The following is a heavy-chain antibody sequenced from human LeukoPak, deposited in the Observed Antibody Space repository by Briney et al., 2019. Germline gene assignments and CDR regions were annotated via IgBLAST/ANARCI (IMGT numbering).Heavy chain of an antibody. CDR3: ERDPGHSSGWEKATGTFDY. CDR1: GFTFSSYW. CDR2: IKEDGSEK. D-gene: IGHD6-19*01. Sequence: GGSLRLSCAASGFTFSSYWMSWVRQAPGKGLEWVANIKEDGSEKYYVDSVKGRFTISRDNAENSLYLQMNSLRAEDTAVYYCERDPGHSSGWEKATGTFDYWGQGTPVTVSS. J-gene: IGHJ4*02. V-gene: IGHV3-7*05.